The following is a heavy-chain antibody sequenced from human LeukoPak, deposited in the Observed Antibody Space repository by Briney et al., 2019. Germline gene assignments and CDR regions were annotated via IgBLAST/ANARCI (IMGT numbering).Heavy chain of an antibody. CDR1: GFTLSNNW. CDR2: ISPDGSYT. Sequence: PGGSLRLSCAASGFTLSNNWMHWVRQAPGKGLVNLLLISPDGSYTDSADSVKGRFTISRDNAKNTLYLQMNSLRAEGTAVYYCARDLHAPRVLLWFGEFTDWGQGTLVTVSS. CDR3: ARDLHAPRVLLWFGEFTD. J-gene: IGHJ4*02. D-gene: IGHD3-10*01. V-gene: IGHV3-74*01.